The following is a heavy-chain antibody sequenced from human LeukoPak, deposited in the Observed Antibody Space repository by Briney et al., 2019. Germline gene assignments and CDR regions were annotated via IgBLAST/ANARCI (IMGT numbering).Heavy chain of an antibody. CDR1: GYTFTGYY. Sequence: ASVKVSCKASGYTFTGYYMHWVRQAPGQGLEWMGWINPNSGGTNYAQKFQGRVTMTRDTSISTDYMELSRLRSDDTAVYYCARDLSGIKGYFDYWGQGTLVTVSS. CDR3: ARDLSGIKGYFDY. CDR2: INPNSGGT. V-gene: IGHV1-2*02. D-gene: IGHD1-26*01. J-gene: IGHJ4*02.